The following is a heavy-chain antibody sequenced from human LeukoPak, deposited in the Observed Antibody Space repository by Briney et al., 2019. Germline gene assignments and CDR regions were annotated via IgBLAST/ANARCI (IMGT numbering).Heavy chain of an antibody. CDR2: ISNRGSTI. CDR1: GFTFSDFY. CDR3: ARPAIRGGYFQEITLSYFAY. J-gene: IGHJ4*02. V-gene: IGHV3-11*01. D-gene: IGHD3-22*01. Sequence: GGSLRLSCAASGFTFSDFYMTRIRQAPGKGLEWVSYISNRGSTIHYADSVRGRFTISRDNAKKSLYLQMNSLRAEDTAVYYCARPAIRGGYFQEITLSYFAYWAREPWSPSPQ.